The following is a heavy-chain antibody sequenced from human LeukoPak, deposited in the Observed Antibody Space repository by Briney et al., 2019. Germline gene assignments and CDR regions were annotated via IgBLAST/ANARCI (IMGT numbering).Heavy chain of an antibody. J-gene: IGHJ4*02. CDR2: INQESTET. Sequence: GGSLRLSCAASGFRFTAFWMSWVRQAPGKGPEWVANINQESTETYYVDSVRGRFTVSRDNAKNSLSLQMNSLRVEDTAVYYCAREVDRSFGYWGQGNLVTVSS. CDR3: AREVDRSFGY. D-gene: IGHD2-15*01. CDR1: GFRFTAFW. V-gene: IGHV3-7*01.